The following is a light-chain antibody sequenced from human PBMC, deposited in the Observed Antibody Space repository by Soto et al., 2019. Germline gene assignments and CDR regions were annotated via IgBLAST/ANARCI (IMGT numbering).Light chain of an antibody. CDR3: QPYNNWPLT. CDR2: GAS. Sequence: EIVLTQSPATPSVSPGERATLSCRASQSVNSDLAWFQQKPGQAPRLLIYGASTRATGIPARFSGSGSGTEFTLTISSLQSEDVAIDYCQPYNNWPLTFGGGTKVEIK. CDR1: QSVNSD. J-gene: IGKJ4*01. V-gene: IGKV3-15*01.